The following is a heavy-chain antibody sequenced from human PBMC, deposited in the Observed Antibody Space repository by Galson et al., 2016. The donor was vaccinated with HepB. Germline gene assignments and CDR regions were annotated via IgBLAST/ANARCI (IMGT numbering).Heavy chain of an antibody. CDR1: GGTFNTYA. D-gene: IGHD3-10*01. CDR2: IIPMFDTV. CDR3: ARTKHYGSGSYQDYYYYYGMDV. J-gene: IGHJ6*02. Sequence: SVKVSCKASGGTFNTYAVSWVRQAPGQGLEWMGGIIPMFDTVRYAQKFQGRVTITADKSTSTVYVELSSLRSEDTAVYYCARTKHYGSGSYQDYYYYYGMDVWGQGTTVTVSS. V-gene: IGHV1-69*06.